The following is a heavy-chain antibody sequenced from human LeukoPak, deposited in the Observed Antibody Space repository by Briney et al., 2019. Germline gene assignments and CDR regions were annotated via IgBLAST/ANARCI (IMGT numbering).Heavy chain of an antibody. J-gene: IGHJ4*02. V-gene: IGHV3-33*01. D-gene: IGHD4-17*01. CDR2: IWYDGSNK. Sequence: GGSLSLSCAASGFTFSNYGMHWVRQAPGKGLEWVAAIWYDGSNKYYGDSVKGRFTISRDNSKNTLYLQMNSLRAEDTAAYYCARAGYGDPHFDFWGQGTLVTVSS. CDR3: ARAGYGDPHFDF. CDR1: GFTFSNYG.